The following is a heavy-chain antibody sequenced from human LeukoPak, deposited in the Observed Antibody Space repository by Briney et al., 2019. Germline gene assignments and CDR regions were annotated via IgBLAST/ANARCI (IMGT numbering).Heavy chain of an antibody. J-gene: IGHJ5*02. CDR3: ARGLGVVAPKSNWFDP. D-gene: IGHD2-15*01. Sequence: SETLSLTCTVSGGSISSGGYYWSWIRQHPGKGLEWIGYIYYSGSTYYNPSLKSRVTISVDRSKNQFSLKLSSVTAADTAVYYCARGLGVVAPKSNWFDPWGQGTLVTVSS. CDR2: IYYSGST. CDR1: GGSISSGGYY. V-gene: IGHV4-31*03.